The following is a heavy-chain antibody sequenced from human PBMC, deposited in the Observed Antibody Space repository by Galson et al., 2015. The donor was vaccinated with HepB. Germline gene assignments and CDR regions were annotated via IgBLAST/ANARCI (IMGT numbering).Heavy chain of an antibody. D-gene: IGHD3-22*01. J-gene: IGHJ4*02. V-gene: IGHV3-11*01. Sequence: SLRLSCAASGFTFSDYYMSWIRQAPGKGLEWVSYISSSGSTIYYADSVKGRFTISRDNAKNSLYLQMNSLRAEDTVVYYCARKYDSSGYFDFWGQGTLVTVSS. CDR2: ISSSGSTI. CDR3: ARKYDSSGYFDF. CDR1: GFTFSDYY.